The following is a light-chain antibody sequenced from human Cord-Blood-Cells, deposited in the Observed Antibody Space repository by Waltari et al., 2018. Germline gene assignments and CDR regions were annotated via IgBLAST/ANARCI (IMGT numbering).Light chain of an antibody. CDR1: QSISSW. J-gene: IGKJ1*01. V-gene: IGKV1-5*01. CDR2: DAS. CDR3: QQYNSYWT. Sequence: DIQMTQSPSTLSASVGDRVTITCRASQSISSWLAWYQQKPGKAPKLLIYDASSLESGVPSRFSGSGSGTGFTLTISSLQPDEFATYYCQQYNSYWTFGQGTKVEIK.